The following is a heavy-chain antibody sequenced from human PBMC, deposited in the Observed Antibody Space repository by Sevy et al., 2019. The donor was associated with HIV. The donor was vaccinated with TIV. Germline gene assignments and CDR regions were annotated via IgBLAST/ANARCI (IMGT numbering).Heavy chain of an antibody. CDR3: AKETWGLFDP. CDR1: GFTFSGYA. J-gene: IGHJ5*02. V-gene: IGHV3-23*01. CDR2: ITGSGSKP. D-gene: IGHD7-27*01. Sequence: GGSLRLSCAASGFTFSGYAMSWVRQAPGKGLEWVSLITGSGSKPYYADSVKGRFTISRDNSKNTVNLQMNSLRVEDTAIYYCAKETWGLFDPWGQGILVTVSS.